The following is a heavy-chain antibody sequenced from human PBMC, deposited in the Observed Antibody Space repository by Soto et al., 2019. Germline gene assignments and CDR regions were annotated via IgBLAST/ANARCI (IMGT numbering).Heavy chain of an antibody. CDR1: GFTFSSYG. J-gene: IGHJ4*02. V-gene: IGHV3-30*18. Sequence: GGFLRLSCAASGFTFSSYGMHWVRQAPGKGLEWVAVISYDGSNKYYADSVKGRFTISRDNSKNTLYLQMNSLRAEDTAVYYCAKVVLRGYFDYWGQGTLVTVSS. CDR2: ISYDGSNK. CDR3: AKVVLRGYFDY. D-gene: IGHD3-10*01.